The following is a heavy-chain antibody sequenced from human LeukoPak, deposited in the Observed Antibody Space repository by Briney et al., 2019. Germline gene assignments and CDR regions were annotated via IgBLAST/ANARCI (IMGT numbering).Heavy chain of an antibody. CDR1: GYTFTSYY. D-gene: IGHD4-23*01. J-gene: IGHJ5*02. CDR3: ARSQGGNTLWFDP. Sequence: ASVKVSCKASGYTFTSYYMHWVRQAPGQGLEWMGIITTSGGSTTYAQKFQGRVSMTRDTSTSTVYLEVSSLRPEDTAVYYCARSQGGNTLWFDPWGQGTLVTVSS. V-gene: IGHV1-46*01. CDR2: ITTSGGST.